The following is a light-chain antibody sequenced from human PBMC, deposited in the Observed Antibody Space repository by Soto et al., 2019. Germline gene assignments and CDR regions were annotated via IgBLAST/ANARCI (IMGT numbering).Light chain of an antibody. J-gene: IGKJ1*01. CDR1: QSVTSNY. CDR2: GAS. CDR3: QQYASSPT. V-gene: IGKV3-20*01. Sequence: EIGLTQSPGTLSLSPGERATLSCRASQSVTSNYLAWYQQKPGQAPSLVIYGASSRATGIPDRFSGSGSGTDFTLTISKLEPEDFAVYYCQQYASSPTFGQGTKVEVK.